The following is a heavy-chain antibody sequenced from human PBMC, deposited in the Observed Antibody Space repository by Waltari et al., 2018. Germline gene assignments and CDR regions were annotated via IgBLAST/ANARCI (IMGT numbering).Heavy chain of an antibody. D-gene: IGHD3-16*01. Sequence: EVQLVESGGGLMQPGGSLRLSCATSDFTVNTHYVHWVRQAPGKGLEWIAVMHGDGRTHYGDCVKGRFTISRDSSKNTVYLQMDSLRVGDAAVYYCTRDRGSYSSSGYALGGMHYWGQGTLVTVSS. J-gene: IGHJ4*02. V-gene: IGHV3-53*01. CDR1: DFTVNTHY. CDR3: TRDRGSYSSSGYALGGMHY. CDR2: MHGDGRT.